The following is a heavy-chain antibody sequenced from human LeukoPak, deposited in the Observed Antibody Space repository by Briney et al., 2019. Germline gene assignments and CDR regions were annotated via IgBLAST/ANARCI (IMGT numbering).Heavy chain of an antibody. CDR1: GFIFNKAS. V-gene: IGHV3-15*01. CDR2: IKSNNDGGTT. CDR3: TPVMVEDRGF. D-gene: IGHD2-21*01. Sequence: GGSLRLSCAASGFIFNKASMNWVRQAPGKGPEWVGRIKSNNDGGTTDYASPVEGRFIISRDDSKNTIYLQMNRLIIDDTAIYYCTPVMVEDRGFWGQGTLVTVSS. J-gene: IGHJ4*02.